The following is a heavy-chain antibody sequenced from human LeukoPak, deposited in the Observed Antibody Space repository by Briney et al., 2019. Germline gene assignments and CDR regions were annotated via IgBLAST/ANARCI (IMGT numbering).Heavy chain of an antibody. V-gene: IGHV3-23*01. J-gene: IGHJ4*02. CDR3: ARASDYYDSSGYYGFDY. Sequence: GGSLRLSCAASGFTFSSYVMSWVRQAPGKGLEWVSGISGSGGSTYYADSVKGRFTISRDNAKNSLYLQMNSLRAEDTAVYYCARASDYYDSSGYYGFDYWGQGTLVTVSS. D-gene: IGHD3-22*01. CDR2: ISGSGGST. CDR1: GFTFSSYV.